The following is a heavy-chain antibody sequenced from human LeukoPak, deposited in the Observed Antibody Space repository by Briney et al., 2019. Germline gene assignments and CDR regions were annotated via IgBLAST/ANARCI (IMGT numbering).Heavy chain of an antibody. J-gene: IGHJ6*03. CDR3: ASLTADYYYYYYMDV. D-gene: IGHD1-14*01. V-gene: IGHV4-59*01. Sequence: SETLSLTCTVSGGSISSYYWSWIRQPPGKGLEWIGYIYYSGSTNYNPSLKSRVTISVDTSKNQFSLKLSSVTAADTAVYYCASLTADYYYYYYMDVWGKGTTVTVSS. CDR1: GGSISSYY. CDR2: IYYSGST.